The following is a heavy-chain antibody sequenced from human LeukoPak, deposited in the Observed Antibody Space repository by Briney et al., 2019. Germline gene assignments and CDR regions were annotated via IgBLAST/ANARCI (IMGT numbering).Heavy chain of an antibody. V-gene: IGHV1-8*01. D-gene: IGHD1-26*01. Sequence: ASVKVPCKASGYTFTSYDINWVRQATGQGLEWMGWMNPNSGNTGYAQKFQGRVTMTRNTSISTAYMELSSPRSEDTAVYYCASGGGINYYYYYYGMDVWGQGTTVTVSS. CDR1: GYTFTSYD. J-gene: IGHJ6*02. CDR2: MNPNSGNT. CDR3: ASGGGINYYYYYYGMDV.